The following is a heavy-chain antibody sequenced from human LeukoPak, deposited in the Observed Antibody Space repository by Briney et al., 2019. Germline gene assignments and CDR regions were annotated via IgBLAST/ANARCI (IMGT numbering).Heavy chain of an antibody. CDR2: IIPIFGTA. V-gene: IGHV1-69*01. J-gene: IGHJ4*02. CDR3: ARGDPKTGTPTWAFDY. CDR1: GGTFSSYA. Sequence: GSSVNVSCKASGGTFSSYAISWVRQAPGQGLEWMGGIIPIFGTANYAQKFQGRVTITADESTSTAYMELSSLRSEDTAVYYCARGDPKTGTPTWAFDYWGQGTLVTVSS. D-gene: IGHD1-7*01.